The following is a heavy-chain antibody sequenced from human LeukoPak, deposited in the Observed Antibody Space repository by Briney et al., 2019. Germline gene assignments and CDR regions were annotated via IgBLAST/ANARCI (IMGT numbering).Heavy chain of an antibody. CDR2: IYYSGST. Sequence: SQTLSLTCTVSGGSISSGDYYWSWIRQPPGKGLEWIGYIYYSGSTYYNPSLKSRVTISVDTSKNQFSLKLSSVTAADTAVYYCARVVVMRGRWLDYWGQGTLVTISS. D-gene: IGHD3-22*01. CDR3: ARVVVMRGRWLDY. CDR1: GGSISSGDYY. V-gene: IGHV4-30-4*01. J-gene: IGHJ4*02.